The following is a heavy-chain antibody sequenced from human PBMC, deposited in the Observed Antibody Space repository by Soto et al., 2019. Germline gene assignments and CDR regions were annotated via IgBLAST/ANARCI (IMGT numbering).Heavy chain of an antibody. CDR3: ASNFQYYDFWSGPLRYYYGMDV. Sequence: SETLSLTCPVSGGSISSYYWSWIRQPPGKGLEWIGYIYYSGSTNYNPSLKSRVTISVDTSKNQFSLKLSSVTAADTAVYYCASNFQYYDFWSGPLRYYYGMDVWGQGTTVTVSS. CDR1: GGSISSYY. J-gene: IGHJ6*02. V-gene: IGHV4-59*08. D-gene: IGHD3-3*01. CDR2: IYYSGST.